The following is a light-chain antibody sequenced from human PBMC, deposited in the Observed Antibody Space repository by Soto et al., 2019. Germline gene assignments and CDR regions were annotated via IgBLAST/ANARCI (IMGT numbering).Light chain of an antibody. CDR2: AAS. V-gene: IGKV3-20*01. CDR1: QSLSTNS. J-gene: IGKJ3*01. Sequence: IVLTQSPGTLSLSPGERATLSYSASQSLSTNSLAWYQQKPGQTPRLLIYAASTRDTDIPDRFNGSGSGTDFALSISRLEPEDFALYYCQQYDASPLTFGPGTKVDIK. CDR3: QQYDASPLT.